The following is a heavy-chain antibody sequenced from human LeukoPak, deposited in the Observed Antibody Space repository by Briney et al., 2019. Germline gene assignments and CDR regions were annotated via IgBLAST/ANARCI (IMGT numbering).Heavy chain of an antibody. J-gene: IGHJ5*02. V-gene: IGHV4-39*07. CDR2: IYYSGST. CDR3: ARDRPAAAGPGARFDP. CDR1: GGSISSSSYY. Sequence: SETLSLTCTVSGGSISSSSYYWGWIRQPPGKGLEWIGSIYYSGSTYYNPSLKCRVTISVDTSKNQFSLKLSSVTAADTAVYYCARDRPAAAGPGARFDPWGQGTLVTVSS. D-gene: IGHD6-13*01.